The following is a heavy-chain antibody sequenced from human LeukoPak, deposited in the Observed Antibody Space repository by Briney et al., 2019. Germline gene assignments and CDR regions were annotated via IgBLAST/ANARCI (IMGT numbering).Heavy chain of an antibody. CDR1: GYTFTGYY. J-gene: IGHJ4*02. CDR3: ARDPWVVPAADDY. D-gene: IGHD2-2*01. Sequence: ASVKVSCKASGYTFTGYYMHWVRQAPGQGLEWTGWINPNSGGTNYAQKFQGRVTMTRDTSISTAYMELSRLRSDDTAVYYCARDPWVVPAADDYWGQGTLVTVSS. V-gene: IGHV1-2*02. CDR2: INPNSGGT.